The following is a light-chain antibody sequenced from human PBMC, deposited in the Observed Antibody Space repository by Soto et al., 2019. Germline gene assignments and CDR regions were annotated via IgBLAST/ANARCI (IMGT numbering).Light chain of an antibody. CDR1: SSNIGINT. V-gene: IGLV1-44*01. J-gene: IGLJ2*01. CDR3: AAWDDSLGGLVV. CDR2: SNT. Sequence: QSVLTQPPSASGTPGQRVIISCSGSSSNIGINTVNWYQHLPGTAPKLLIFSNTQRPSGVPDRFSGSKSGTSASLAISGLQSEDEADYYCAAWDDSLGGLVVFGGGTKLTV.